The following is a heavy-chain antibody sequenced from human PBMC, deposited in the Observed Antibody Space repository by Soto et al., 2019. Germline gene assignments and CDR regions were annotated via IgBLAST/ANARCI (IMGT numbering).Heavy chain of an antibody. CDR1: GFTFSSYS. Sequence: EVQLVESGGGLVQPGGSLRLSCAASGFTFSSYSMNWVCQAPGKGLEWVSYISSSSSTIYYADSVKGRFTISRDNAKNSLYLQMNSLRAEDTAVYYCARRGRYTQYYYYGMDVWGQGTTVTVSS. D-gene: IGHD5-18*01. CDR2: ISSSSSTI. CDR3: ARRGRYTQYYYYGMDV. V-gene: IGHV3-48*01. J-gene: IGHJ6*02.